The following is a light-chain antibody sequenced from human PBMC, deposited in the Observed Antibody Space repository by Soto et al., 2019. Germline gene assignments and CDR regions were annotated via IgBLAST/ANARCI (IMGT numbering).Light chain of an antibody. CDR3: KSYAGSNTYV. CDR2: EVV. V-gene: IGLV2-8*01. CDR1: KSDIGVYDF. Sequence: QSALTQPPSASGSPGQSVTISCTGTKSDIGVYDFVSWYQHHPGKAPRLIIYEVVQRPSGVPDRFSGSKSGNTASLTVSGLQAAGEADYFCKSYAGSNTYVFGSGTKSPS. J-gene: IGLJ1*01.